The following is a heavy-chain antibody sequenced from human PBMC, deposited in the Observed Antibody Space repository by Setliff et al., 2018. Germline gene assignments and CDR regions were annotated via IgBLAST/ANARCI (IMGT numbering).Heavy chain of an antibody. J-gene: IGHJ6*02. CDR3: ARVGVYYYDSSGYHRSPYYYYYGMDV. CDR2: ISAYNGNT. Sequence: ASVKVSCKASGYTFTSYGTSWVRQAPGQGLEWMGWISAYNGNTNYAQKLQGRVTMTTDTSTSTAYMELRSLTSDDTAVYYCARVGVYYYDSSGYHRSPYYYYYGMDVWGQGTTVTVSS. CDR1: GYTFTSYG. V-gene: IGHV1-18*01. D-gene: IGHD3-22*01.